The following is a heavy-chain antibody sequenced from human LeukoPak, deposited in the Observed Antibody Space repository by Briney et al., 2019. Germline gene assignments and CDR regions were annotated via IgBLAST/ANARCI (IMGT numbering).Heavy chain of an antibody. Sequence: ASVKVSCKASGYTFTDYYIHWVRQAPGQGLEWMGWINPNGGGTAYGQKFQGRVTMTRATSISTAYMELTSLTSDETAVYFCARHGYSSGSLAWFDPWGQGTQVTVSS. D-gene: IGHD6-19*01. CDR1: GYTFTDYY. CDR3: ARHGYSSGSLAWFDP. CDR2: INPNGGGT. V-gene: IGHV1-2*02. J-gene: IGHJ5*02.